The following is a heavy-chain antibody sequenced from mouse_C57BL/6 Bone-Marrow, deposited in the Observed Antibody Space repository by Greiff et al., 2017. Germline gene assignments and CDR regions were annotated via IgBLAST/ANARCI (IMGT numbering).Heavy chain of an antibody. CDR2: LSDGGSYT. CDR1: GFTFSSYA. J-gene: IGHJ2*01. Sequence: EVKLMESGGGLVKPGGSLKLSCAASGFTFSSYAMSWVRQTPEKRLEWVATLSDGGSYTYYPDNVKGRFTISRDNAKKNLYLQMSHLTSEDTAMYYGASLRRPRSYFDYWGQGTTLTVSS. V-gene: IGHV5-4*03. D-gene: IGHD2-12*01. CDR3: ASLRRPRSYFDY.